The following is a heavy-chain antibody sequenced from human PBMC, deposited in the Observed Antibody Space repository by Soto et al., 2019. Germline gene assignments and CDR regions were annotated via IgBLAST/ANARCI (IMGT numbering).Heavy chain of an antibody. CDR1: GFTFSGYA. CDR2: ISGSGGST. D-gene: IGHD3-10*01. V-gene: IGHV3-23*01. J-gene: IGHJ6*02. Sequence: TGGSLRLSCAASGFTFSGYAMSWFRQAPGKGLEWVSAISGSGGSTYYADSVKRRFTISRDNSKNTLYLQMNSLRAEDTAVYYCAKEYYYGSGGYSGGMAVWAQGTRVTVSS. CDR3: AKEYYYGSGGYSGGMAV.